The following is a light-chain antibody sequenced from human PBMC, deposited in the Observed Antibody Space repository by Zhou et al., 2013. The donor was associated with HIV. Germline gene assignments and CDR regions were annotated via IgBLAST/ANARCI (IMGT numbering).Light chain of an antibody. V-gene: IGKV3-11*01. CDR2: DAS. CDR3: QQRSSWPMLT. CDR1: QRVSSY. Sequence: PGERATLSCRASQRVSSYLAWYQQKPGQAPRLLIYDASTRATGIPPRFSGSGSGTDFTLTISSLEPEDFAVYYCQQRSSWPMLTFGGGTKVEIK. J-gene: IGKJ4*01.